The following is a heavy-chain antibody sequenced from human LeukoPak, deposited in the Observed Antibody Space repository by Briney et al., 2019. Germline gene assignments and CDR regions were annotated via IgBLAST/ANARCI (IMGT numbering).Heavy chain of an antibody. CDR3: AKDGGLWVSAHWGDS. J-gene: IGHJ4*02. D-gene: IGHD7-27*01. CDR2: ITTGDGNT. V-gene: IGHV3-23*01. CDR1: GFTFSSYT. Sequence: GGSLRLSCTASGFTFSSYTMTWVRQAPGKGLKWVSTITTGDGNTYYADSVKGRFTVSRDDSENTLYLQMNSLRAEDTAVYYCAKDGGLWVSAHWGDSWGRGTLVTVSS.